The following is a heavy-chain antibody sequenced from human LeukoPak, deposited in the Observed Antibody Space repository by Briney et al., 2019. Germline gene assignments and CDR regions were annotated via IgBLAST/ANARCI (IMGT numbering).Heavy chain of an antibody. D-gene: IGHD6-19*01. CDR1: GFTFSDYY. Sequence: PGGSLRLSCAASGFTFSDYYTSWIRQAPGKGLEWVSYISSSGSTIYYADSVKGRFTISRDNAKNSLYLQMSSLRAEDTAVYYCARGGGQWLVRTRDAFDIWGQGTMVTVSS. CDR3: ARGGGQWLVRTRDAFDI. J-gene: IGHJ3*02. V-gene: IGHV3-11*01. CDR2: ISSSGSTI.